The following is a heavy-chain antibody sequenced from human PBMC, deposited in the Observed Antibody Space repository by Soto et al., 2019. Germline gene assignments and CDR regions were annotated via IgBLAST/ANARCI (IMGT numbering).Heavy chain of an antibody. CDR2: ILYDSSNE. D-gene: IGHD4-17*01. CDR3: AKDRATVTTCPSYYYGMDV. J-gene: IGHJ6*02. V-gene: IGHV3-30*02. Sequence: PGGSLRLSCEGSGFTFRSYGMHWVRQAPGKGLEWVALILYDSSNEFYTDSVKGRFTISRDNSKNTVYLQMNSLRAEDTAVYYCAKDRATVTTCPSYYYGMDVWGQGTTVTVSS. CDR1: GFTFRSYG.